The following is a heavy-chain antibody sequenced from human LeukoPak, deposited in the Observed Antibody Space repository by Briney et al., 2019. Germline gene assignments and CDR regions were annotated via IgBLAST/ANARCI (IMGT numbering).Heavy chain of an antibody. Sequence: MGWINTGNGNTKYSQKFQGRVTITRDTTASTAYMELSSLRSEDTAIYYCARVNGYSFDYWGQGALVTVSS. CDR3: ARVNGYSFDY. J-gene: IGHJ4*02. D-gene: IGHD2-8*01. V-gene: IGHV1-3*04. CDR2: INTGNGNT.